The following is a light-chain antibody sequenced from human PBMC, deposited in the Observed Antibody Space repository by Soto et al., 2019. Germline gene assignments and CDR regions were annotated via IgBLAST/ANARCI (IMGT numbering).Light chain of an antibody. CDR3: QEYNNWPRWIT. CDR2: DVS. V-gene: IGKV3-15*01. Sequence: EIVMTQSPATLSVSPGDIATLSCRASQSVGSTLAWFQQKPGQAPRLLIYDVSTRSTGVPVRFGGSGSGPESTLTTSSLHSEDFAVYYGQEYNNWPRWITLGQGTRLEIK. CDR1: QSVGST. J-gene: IGKJ5*01.